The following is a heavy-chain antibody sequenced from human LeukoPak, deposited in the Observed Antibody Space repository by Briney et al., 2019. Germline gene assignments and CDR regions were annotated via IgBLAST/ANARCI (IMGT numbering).Heavy chain of an antibody. V-gene: IGHV4-34*01. CDR2: INHSGST. D-gene: IGHD3-22*01. J-gene: IGHJ6*02. CDR1: GGSFSGYY. CDR3: ASLEPPYYYDSSGPAEGMDV. Sequence: PSETLSLTCAVYGGSFSGYYWIWIRQPPGKGLEWIGEINHSGSTNYNPTLKGRVTISVDTSKNQFSLKLSSVTAADTAVYYCASLEPPYYYDSSGPAEGMDVWGQGTTVTVSS.